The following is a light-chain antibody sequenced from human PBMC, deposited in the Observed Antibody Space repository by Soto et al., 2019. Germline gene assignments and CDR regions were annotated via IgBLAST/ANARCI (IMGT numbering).Light chain of an antibody. Sequence: EIVLTQSPGTLSLSPGERATLSCRASQSVSSNYLAWYQQKSCQAPRLLIYGASSRATGITDRFSGSGSGTAFTITISRLEPEDFAAYYCQQYGSSPITFGEGTRLEIK. CDR3: QQYGSSPIT. V-gene: IGKV3-20*01. J-gene: IGKJ5*01. CDR1: QSVSSNY. CDR2: GAS.